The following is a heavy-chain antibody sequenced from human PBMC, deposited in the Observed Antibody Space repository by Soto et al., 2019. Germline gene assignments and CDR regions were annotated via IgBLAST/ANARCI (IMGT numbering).Heavy chain of an antibody. V-gene: IGHV1-69*13. CDR3: ARDTYQLLSPSYYYYYGMDV. CDR2: IIPIFDTA. D-gene: IGHD2-2*01. Sequence: SVKVSCKASGGTFSSYAISWVRQAPGQGLEWMGGIIPIFDTANYAQKFQGRVTITADESTSTAYMELSSLRSEDTAVYYCARDTYQLLSPSYYYYYGMDVWGQGTTVTVSS. CDR1: GGTFSSYA. J-gene: IGHJ6*02.